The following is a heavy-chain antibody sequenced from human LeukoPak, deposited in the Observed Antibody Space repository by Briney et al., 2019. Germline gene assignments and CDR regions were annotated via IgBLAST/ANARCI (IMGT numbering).Heavy chain of an antibody. CDR2: IDYDSSHI. CDR1: GFTFSSSA. V-gene: IGHV3-21*01. Sequence: GGSLRLSCASSGFTFSSSAMNWVRQVPGKGLEWVSSIDYDSSHIYYAASVRGRFSISRDNARDSVYLQMDSLRADDTAVYYCARDPERYLRMGHYDYWGQGTLVIVSS. D-gene: IGHD3-16*01. J-gene: IGHJ4*02. CDR3: ARDPERYLRMGHYDY.